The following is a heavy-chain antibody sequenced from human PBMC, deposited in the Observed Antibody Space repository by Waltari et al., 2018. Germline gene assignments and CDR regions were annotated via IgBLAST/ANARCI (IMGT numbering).Heavy chain of an antibody. CDR2: LDPEDGQA. CDR1: GVTFTDNY. Sequence: EVQLRQSGAEVKTPGTPVKISCKVSGVTFTDNYLTWIQQAPGKGLQWMGLLDPEDGQAVYAEKFQGRVTMTADTSIHTAYMELTSLTSEDTAFYYCAAALGGGISASRPFHFWGQGTMITVSS. V-gene: IGHV1-69-2*01. CDR3: AAALGGGISASRPFHF. J-gene: IGHJ3*01. D-gene: IGHD3-10*01.